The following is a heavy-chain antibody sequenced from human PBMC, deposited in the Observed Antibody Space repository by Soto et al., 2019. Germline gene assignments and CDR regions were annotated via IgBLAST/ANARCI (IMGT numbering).Heavy chain of an antibody. D-gene: IGHD3-16*01. J-gene: IGHJ5*02. CDR2: IFYSGST. CDR1: GGPISSGGYY. Sequence: PSGTLSLTCTVSGGPISSGGYYWNWIRQHPGKGLEWIGYIFYSGSTYYNPSLKSRVTISVDMSKNQFSLRLSSVTAADTAVYYCAREPGGTKWFDPWGQGTLVTVSS. CDR3: AREPGGTKWFDP. V-gene: IGHV4-31*03.